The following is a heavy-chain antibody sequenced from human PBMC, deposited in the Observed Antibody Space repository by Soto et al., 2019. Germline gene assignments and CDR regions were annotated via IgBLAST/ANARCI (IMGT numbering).Heavy chain of an antibody. J-gene: IGHJ5*02. CDR1: GYIFTTYW. Sequence: GESLKISCKGSGYIFTTYWIGWVRQMPGKGLEWMGIIYPGDSDTRYSPSFQGQVTISADKSISTAYLQWSSLKASDTAIYYCARQKEQLLPNAWFDPWGQGTLVTVSS. CDR3: ARQKEQLLPNAWFDP. CDR2: IYPGDSDT. D-gene: IGHD1-26*01. V-gene: IGHV5-51*01.